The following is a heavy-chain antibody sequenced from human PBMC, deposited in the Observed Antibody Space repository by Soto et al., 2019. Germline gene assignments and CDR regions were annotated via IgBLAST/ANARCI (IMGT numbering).Heavy chain of an antibody. CDR1: GGSISSYY. V-gene: IGHV4-59*08. J-gene: IGHJ4*02. Sequence: SETLSLTCTVSGGSISSYYWSWIRQPPGKGLEWIGYIYYSGSTNFHPSLKSRVTISLDTSKNQFSLKLSSVTAADTAVYYCARLGSGGWSPFDYWGQGTLVTVSS. D-gene: IGHD6-19*01. CDR3: ARLGSGGWSPFDY. CDR2: IYYSGST.